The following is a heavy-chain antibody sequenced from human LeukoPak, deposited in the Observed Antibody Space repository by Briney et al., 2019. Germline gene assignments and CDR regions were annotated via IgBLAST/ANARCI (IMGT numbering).Heavy chain of an antibody. CDR1: GGSFSGYY. D-gene: IGHD4-17*01. CDR3: ARGYGVIDY. J-gene: IGHJ4*02. CDR2: INHSGST. V-gene: IGHV4-34*01. Sequence: SETPSLTCAVYGGSFSGYYWSWIRQPPGKGLEWIGEINHSGSTNYNPSLKSRVTISVDTSKNQFSLKLSSVTAADTAVYYCARGYGVIDYWGQGTLVTVSS.